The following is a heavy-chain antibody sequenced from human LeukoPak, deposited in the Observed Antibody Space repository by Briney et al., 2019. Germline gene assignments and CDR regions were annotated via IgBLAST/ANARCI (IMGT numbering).Heavy chain of an antibody. CDR2: ISAYNGNT. CDR1: VYTFTSYG. Sequence: ASVKVSCKASVYTFTSYGISWVRQAPGQGLEWMGWISAYNGNTNYAQKLQGRVTMTTDTSTSTAYMELRSLRSDDTAVYYCAREYRYDILTGYYQGGFDYCGQGTLVTVSS. D-gene: IGHD3-9*01. CDR3: AREYRYDILTGYYQGGFDY. J-gene: IGHJ4*02. V-gene: IGHV1-18*01.